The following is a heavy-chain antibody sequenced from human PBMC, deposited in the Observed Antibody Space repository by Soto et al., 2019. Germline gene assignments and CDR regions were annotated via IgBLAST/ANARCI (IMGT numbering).Heavy chain of an antibody. CDR2: IIPIFGTE. CDR1: GGTFSSYA. Sequence: QVQLVQSGAEVKKPGSSVRVSCKASGGTFSSYAISWVRQAPGQGLEWMGGIIPIFGTENYAQKFQGRVTIAADESTSTTYMELSSLRPEATAVYYCARDRIAGSKSYYGMDVWGQVTTVTVSS. D-gene: IGHD1-26*01. J-gene: IGHJ6*02. CDR3: ARDRIAGSKSYYGMDV. V-gene: IGHV1-69*01.